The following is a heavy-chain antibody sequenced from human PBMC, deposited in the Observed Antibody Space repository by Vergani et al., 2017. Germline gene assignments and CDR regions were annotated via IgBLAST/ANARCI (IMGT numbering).Heavy chain of an antibody. CDR2: IIPIFGTA. J-gene: IGHJ2*01. D-gene: IGHD2-2*01. Sequence: QVQLVQSGAEVKKPGSSVKLSCKASGGTFSSYAISWVRQAPGQGLEWMGRIIPIFGTANYAQKFQGRVTITADESTSTAYMELSSLRSEDTAVYYCARDQEGYCSSTSCYWGWYFDLWGRGTLVTVSS. V-gene: IGHV1-69*13. CDR1: GGTFSSYA. CDR3: ARDQEGYCSSTSCYWGWYFDL.